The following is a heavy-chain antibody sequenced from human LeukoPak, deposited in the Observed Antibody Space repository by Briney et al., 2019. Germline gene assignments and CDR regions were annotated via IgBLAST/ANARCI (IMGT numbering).Heavy chain of an antibody. Sequence: VASVKVSCKASGYTFTSYGISWVRQAPGQGLEWMGWISAYNGNTNYAQKLQDRVTMTTDTSTSTAYMEVRSLRSDDTAVYYCARGAYCGGDCYQRSLDYWGQGALVTVSS. D-gene: IGHD2-21*02. CDR3: ARGAYCGGDCYQRSLDY. CDR2: ISAYNGNT. CDR1: GYTFTSYG. J-gene: IGHJ4*02. V-gene: IGHV1-18*01.